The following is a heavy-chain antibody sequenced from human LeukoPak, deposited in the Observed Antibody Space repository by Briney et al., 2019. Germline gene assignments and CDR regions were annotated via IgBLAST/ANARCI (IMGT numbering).Heavy chain of an antibody. CDR3: AKVYRPYGDFHSFDY. D-gene: IGHD4-17*01. V-gene: IGHV3-30-3*01. CDR1: GFTFSSYA. Sequence: PGGSLRLSCAASGFTFSSYAMHWVRQAPGKGLEWVAVISYDGSNKYYADSVKGRFTISRDNSKNTLYLQMNSLRAEDTATYYCAKVYRPYGDFHSFDYWGQGTLVTVSS. CDR2: ISYDGSNK. J-gene: IGHJ4*02.